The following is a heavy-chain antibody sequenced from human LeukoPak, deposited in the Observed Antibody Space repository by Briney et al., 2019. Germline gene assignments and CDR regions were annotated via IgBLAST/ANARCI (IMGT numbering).Heavy chain of an antibody. J-gene: IGHJ4*02. CDR2: ISGRSDDT. D-gene: IGHD3-10*01. V-gene: IGHV3-23*01. Sequence: PGGSLRLSCVGSGFTFSTYPMSWVRQPPGKGLEWVSFISGRSDDTFYVDSVKGRFTISRDNSKNTVYLEMNSLRVEDTALYFCAKLQLGSGSYYKFPLDHWGQGTLVTVSS. CDR1: GFTFSTYP. CDR3: AKLQLGSGSYYKFPLDH.